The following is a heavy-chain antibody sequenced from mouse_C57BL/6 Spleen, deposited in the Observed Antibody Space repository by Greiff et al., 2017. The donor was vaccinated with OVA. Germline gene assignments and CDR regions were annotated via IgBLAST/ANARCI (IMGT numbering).Heavy chain of an antibody. CDR3: ARDRGSSYDWYFDV. Sequence: EVKLMESEGGLVQPGSSMKLSCTASGFTFSDYYMAWVRQVPEKGLEWVANINYDGSSPYYLDSLKSRFIISRDNAKNILYLQMSSLKSEDTATYYCARDRGSSYDWYFDVWGTGTTVTVSS. D-gene: IGHD1-1*01. J-gene: IGHJ1*03. CDR1: GFTFSDYY. CDR2: INYDGSSP. V-gene: IGHV5-16*01.